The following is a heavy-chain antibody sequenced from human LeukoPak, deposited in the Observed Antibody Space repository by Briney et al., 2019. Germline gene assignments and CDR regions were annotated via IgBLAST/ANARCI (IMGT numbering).Heavy chain of an antibody. CDR1: GYTFTSYT. V-gene: IGHV1-3*01. J-gene: IGHJ4*02. D-gene: IGHD3-22*01. CDR3: ANPRYDSSGYYYVD. Sequence: VASVKVSCKASGYTFTSYTMHWLRQAPGQRLDWMGWINGGSGNTKYSPEFQGRVTITRDTSASTAYMELSSLRSEDTAVYYCANPRYDSSGYYYVDWGQGTLVTVSS. CDR2: INGGSGNT.